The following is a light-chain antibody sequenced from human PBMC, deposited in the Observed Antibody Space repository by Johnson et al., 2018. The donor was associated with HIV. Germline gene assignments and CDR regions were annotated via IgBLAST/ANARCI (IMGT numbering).Light chain of an antibody. V-gene: IGLV1-51*01. J-gene: IGLJ1*01. CDR2: DND. CDR1: SSNIGNNY. Sequence: QSVLTQPPSVSAAPGQTVTISCSGSSSNIGNNYVSWYHHLPGTAPKLLIYDNDKRPPGTPDRFYGSKSATSATLGITGLKTGDEADYYCEKWDSSLSGYYVFGTGTKLPVL. CDR3: EKWDSSLSGYYV.